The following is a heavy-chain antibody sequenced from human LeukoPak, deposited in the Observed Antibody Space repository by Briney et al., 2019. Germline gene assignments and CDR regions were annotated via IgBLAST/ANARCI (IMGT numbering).Heavy chain of an antibody. D-gene: IGHD4-17*01. CDR2: INHSGST. CDR3: ASAKGDYGDYGYFDY. Sequence: SETLSLTCAVYGGSFSGYYWSWIRQPPGKGLEWIGEINHSGSTNYNPSLKSRVTISVDTSKNQFSLKLSSVTAADTAVHYCASAKGDYGDYGYFDYWGQGTLVTVSS. V-gene: IGHV4-34*01. J-gene: IGHJ4*02. CDR1: GGSFSGYY.